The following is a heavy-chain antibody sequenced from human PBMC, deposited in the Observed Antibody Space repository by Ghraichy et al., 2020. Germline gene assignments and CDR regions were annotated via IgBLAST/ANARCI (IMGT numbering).Heavy chain of an antibody. V-gene: IGHV4-34*01. CDR3: ARGFQLLTGAWFDP. CDR2: INHNGNT. J-gene: IGHJ5*02. D-gene: IGHD7-27*01. CDR1: GGSFSGYY. Sequence: ESLNISCAVYGGSFSGYYWSWIRQSPGKGLEWIGEINHNGNTNYNPSLKSRVTILVDTSKNQFSLRLSSVTAADTAVYYCARGFQLLTGAWFDPWGQGDLVTVSS.